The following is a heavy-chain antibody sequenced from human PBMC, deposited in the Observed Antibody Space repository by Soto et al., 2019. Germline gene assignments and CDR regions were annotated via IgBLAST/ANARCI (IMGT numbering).Heavy chain of an antibody. V-gene: IGHV3-21*01. J-gene: IGHJ6*02. CDR1: GFTFSNFS. CDR3: AREYTAWPLAYGLDV. D-gene: IGHD2-2*02. Sequence: GGSLRLSCVGSGFTFSNFSINWVRQAPGKGLEWVSSISSRSDIYYADPLKGRFTISRDNAKNSVSLQTNSLRAEDTAVYYCAREYTAWPLAYGLDVWGQGTTVTVSS. CDR2: ISSRSDI.